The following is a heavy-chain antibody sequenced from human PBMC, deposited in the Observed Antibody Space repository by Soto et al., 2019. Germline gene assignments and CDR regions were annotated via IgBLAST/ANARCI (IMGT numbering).Heavy chain of an antibody. J-gene: IGHJ5*02. Sequence: QVQLVESGGGVVQPGRSLRLSCAASGFTFTNYAMDWVRQAPGEGLEWGAVIAYDGSNQYFADSVKGRVTISRANAKNTLYLKLDILKPQDTAASECARAQGLSTYVNSADHWGQGTLVTVSS. D-gene: IGHD3-10*02. CDR3: ARAQGLSTYVNSADH. CDR2: IAYDGSNQ. V-gene: IGHV3-30-3*01. CDR1: GFTFTNYA.